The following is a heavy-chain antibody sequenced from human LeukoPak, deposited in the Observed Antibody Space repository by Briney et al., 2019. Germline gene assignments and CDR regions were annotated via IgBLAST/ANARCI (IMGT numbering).Heavy chain of an antibody. CDR2: IRYDGSNK. V-gene: IGHV3-30*02. CDR1: GFTFSSYG. Sequence: GGSLRLSCAASGFTFSSYGIHWVRQAPGKGLEWVAFIRYDGSNKYHADSVKGRFSISRDNSKNTLYLQMNSLRAEDTAVYYCARAGRGSYPIDYWGQGTLVTVSS. CDR3: ARAGRGSYPIDY. J-gene: IGHJ4*02. D-gene: IGHD1-26*01.